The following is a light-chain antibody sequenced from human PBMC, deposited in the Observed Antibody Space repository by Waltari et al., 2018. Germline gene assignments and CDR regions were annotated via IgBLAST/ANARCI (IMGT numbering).Light chain of an antibody. CDR2: EVT. Sequence: QSGLTQPASVSGSPGQSLTISSPATSSDVGTYNLVSWYQQYPGKAPKRMVYEVTKRSSGVSDRFSGSKSGNTASLTISGLQSQDEADYYCCSYAGLGIYVFGTGTKVTVL. J-gene: IGLJ1*01. CDR1: SSDVGTYNL. V-gene: IGLV2-23*02. CDR3: CSYAGLGIYV.